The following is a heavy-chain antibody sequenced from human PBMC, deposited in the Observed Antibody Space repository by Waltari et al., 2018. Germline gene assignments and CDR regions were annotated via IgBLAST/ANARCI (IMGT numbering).Heavy chain of an antibody. D-gene: IGHD3-3*01. CDR3: ASTFFH. CDR1: GLTFAGYA. V-gene: IGHV3-23*01. CDR2: ISQSGDRT. J-gene: IGHJ1*01. Sequence: DGQLLESGGSLVQPGGSLRRSCNASGLTFAGYAMSWVRQAPGKGLEWVSIISQSGDRTDYGDAVRGRFNISRDNSQNMLYLEMNSLRVDDTAVYYCASTFFHWGQGTLVTVFS.